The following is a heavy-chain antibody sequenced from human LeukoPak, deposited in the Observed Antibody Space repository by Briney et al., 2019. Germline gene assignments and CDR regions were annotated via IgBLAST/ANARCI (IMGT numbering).Heavy chain of an antibody. CDR1: GGSVTNYY. J-gene: IGHJ3*01. CDR3: ARLGCVRANCPRRNAFDL. CDR2: VYYSGST. D-gene: IGHD2-21*01. Sequence: SETLSLTCTVSGGSVTNYYWSWIRQAPGRVLEWIGYVYYSGSTNFNPSLKSRVIISVDTSKNQFCLDLSTVTAGDTALYYCARLGCVRANCPRRNAFDLWGQGTKVTVSP. V-gene: IGHV4-59*02.